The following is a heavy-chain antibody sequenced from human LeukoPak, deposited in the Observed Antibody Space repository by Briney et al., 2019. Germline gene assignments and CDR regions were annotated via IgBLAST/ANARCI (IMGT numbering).Heavy chain of an antibody. J-gene: IGHJ4*02. Sequence: SETLSLTCAVSGGSISSNNWWIWVRQSPEKGLEWIGEIYHDGSTNYNPSLKSRVTISMDKSKNQLSLKLNFVTAADTAVYYCARYDLVDTANYFDYWGQGTLVTVSS. CDR3: ARYDLVDTANYFDY. CDR1: GGSISSNNW. D-gene: IGHD5-18*01. CDR2: IYHDGST. V-gene: IGHV4-4*02.